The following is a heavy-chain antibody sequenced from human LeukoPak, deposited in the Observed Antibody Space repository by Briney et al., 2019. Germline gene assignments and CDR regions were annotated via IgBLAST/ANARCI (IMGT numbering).Heavy chain of an antibody. Sequence: ASVKVSCKASGYTFTSYYMHWVRQAPGQGLEWMGIINPSGGSTSYAQKFQGRVTMTRDMATSTVYMELSSLRSEDTAVYYCARDTSSSWYFDYWGQGTLVTVSS. CDR3: ARDTSSSWYFDY. CDR1: GYTFTSYY. D-gene: IGHD6-13*01. V-gene: IGHV1-46*01. J-gene: IGHJ4*02. CDR2: INPSGGST.